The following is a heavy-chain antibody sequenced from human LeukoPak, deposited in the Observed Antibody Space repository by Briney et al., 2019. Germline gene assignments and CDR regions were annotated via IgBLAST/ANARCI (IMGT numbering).Heavy chain of an antibody. D-gene: IGHD5-12*01. V-gene: IGHV1-3*02. CDR2: SNAGNGNT. J-gene: IGHJ4*02. Sequence: ASVKVSRKASGYTFTSYAMHGVRQAPGQRLEWMGWSNAGNGNTKYSQGFQGRVTITRDTSASTAYMELSSLRSEDMAVYYCARGSGYDFGVIDYWGQGTLVTVSS. CDR3: ARGSGYDFGVIDY. CDR1: GYTFTSYA.